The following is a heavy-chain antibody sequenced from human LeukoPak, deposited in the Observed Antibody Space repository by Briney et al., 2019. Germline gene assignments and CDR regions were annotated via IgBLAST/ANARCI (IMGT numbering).Heavy chain of an antibody. CDR3: SSSGSSFYFDY. D-gene: IGHD3-22*01. CDR2: ISSGGST. J-gene: IGHJ4*02. Sequence: GGSLRLSRAASGFTVSSNYMSWVRQAPGKGLEWVSVISSGGSTFYVDSVKGRFTISRDNSKNTLYLQMNSLRAEDTAVYYCSSSGSSFYFDYRGQGTLVTVSS. V-gene: IGHV3-53*01. CDR1: GFTVSSNY.